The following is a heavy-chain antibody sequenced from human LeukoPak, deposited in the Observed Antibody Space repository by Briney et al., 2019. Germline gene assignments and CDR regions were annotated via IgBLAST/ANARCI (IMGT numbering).Heavy chain of an antibody. V-gene: IGHV3-21*01. CDR1: GFTFSDYS. Sequence: GGSLRLSCAGSGFTFSDYSLNWVRQAPGKGLEWVSSISSIDNYIHYAESVQGRFTISRDNAKNSLHLQMNSLRAEDTAVYYCATYSSGRRGYYFDSWGQGTLVTVSS. CDR3: ATYSSGRRGYYFDS. CDR2: ISSIDNYI. D-gene: IGHD6-19*01. J-gene: IGHJ4*02.